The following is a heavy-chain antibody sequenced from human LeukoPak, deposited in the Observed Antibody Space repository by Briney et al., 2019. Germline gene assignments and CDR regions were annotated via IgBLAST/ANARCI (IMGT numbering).Heavy chain of an antibody. V-gene: IGHV3-48*01. CDR2: ISSSSITI. Sequence: GGSLRLSCAASGFTFSSYSMNWVRQAPGKGLKWVSYISSSSITIYYAVSVKGRFTISRDNAKNSLYLQTNSLRAEDTAVYYCARDLRGGWYDYSDYWGQGTLVTASS. CDR1: GFTFSSYS. D-gene: IGHD6-19*01. CDR3: ARDLRGGWYDYSDY. J-gene: IGHJ4*02.